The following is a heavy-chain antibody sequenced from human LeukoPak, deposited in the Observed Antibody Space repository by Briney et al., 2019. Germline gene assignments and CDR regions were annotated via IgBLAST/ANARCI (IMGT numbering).Heavy chain of an antibody. J-gene: IGHJ6*03. D-gene: IGHD3-3*01. V-gene: IGHV4-39*07. CDR3: ARTRADGGYDFWSGYYYYYYYMDV. CDR1: GGSIGSSSYY. CDR2: IYYSGST. Sequence: SETLSLTCTVSGGSIGSSSYYWGWIRQPPGKGLEWIGSIYYSGSTYYNPSLKSRVTISVDTSKNQFSLKLSSVTAADTAVYYCARTRADGGYDFWSGYYYYYYYMDVWGKGTTVTASS.